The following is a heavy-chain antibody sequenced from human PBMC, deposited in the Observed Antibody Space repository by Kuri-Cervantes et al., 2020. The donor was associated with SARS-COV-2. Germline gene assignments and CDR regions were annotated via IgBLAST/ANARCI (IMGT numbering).Heavy chain of an antibody. Sequence: GESLKISCAASGFTFTNAWMTWVRQAPGKGLEWVSAISGSGGSTYYADSVKGRFTISRDNSKNTLYLQMNSLRAEDTAVYYCAKFPWSMYSGYGINYFDYWGQGTLVTVSS. J-gene: IGHJ4*02. V-gene: IGHV3-23*01. D-gene: IGHD5-12*01. CDR1: GFTFTNAW. CDR2: ISGSGGST. CDR3: AKFPWSMYSGYGINYFDY.